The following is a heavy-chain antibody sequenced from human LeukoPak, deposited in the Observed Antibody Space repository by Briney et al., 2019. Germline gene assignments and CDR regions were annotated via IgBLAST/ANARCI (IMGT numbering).Heavy chain of an antibody. CDR3: VRGTSGWFYDAFDI. J-gene: IGHJ3*02. D-gene: IGHD6-19*01. CDR2: IYPGDSDT. Sequence: GESLKISFKGSGSLFTSYWIGWVRPMPGKGLGWMGTIYPGDSDTRYSPSFQGQVTISADKSITTAYLQWSSLKASDTAMYYCVRGTSGWFYDAFDIWGQGTMVTVSS. V-gene: IGHV5-51*01. CDR1: GSLFTSYW.